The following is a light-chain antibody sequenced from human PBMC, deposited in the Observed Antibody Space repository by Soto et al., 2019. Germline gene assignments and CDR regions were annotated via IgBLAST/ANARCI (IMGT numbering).Light chain of an antibody. CDR3: QSYDSSLRGV. CDR1: SSNIGAGYD. J-gene: IGLJ1*01. Sequence: QSVLTQPPSVSGAPGQMVTISCTGSSSNIGAGYDVHWYQQLPGTAPKLLIYGNSNRPSGVPDRFSGSKSGTSASLAITGLQAEDEADYYCQSYDSSLRGVFGTGTKLTVL. CDR2: GNS. V-gene: IGLV1-40*01.